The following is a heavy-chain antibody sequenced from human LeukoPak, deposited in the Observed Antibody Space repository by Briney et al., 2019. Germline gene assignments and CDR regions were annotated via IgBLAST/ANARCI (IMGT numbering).Heavy chain of an antibody. CDR3: ARDRDDYGKDY. CDR2: INPNSGGT. Sequence: ATVKISCKVSGYTFTDYYMHWVRQAPGQGLEWMGWINPNSGGTNYAQKFQGRVTMTRDTSISTAYMELSRLRSDDTAVYYCARDRDDYGKDYWGQGTLVTVSS. CDR1: GYTFTDYY. J-gene: IGHJ4*02. D-gene: IGHD4-17*01. V-gene: IGHV1-2*02.